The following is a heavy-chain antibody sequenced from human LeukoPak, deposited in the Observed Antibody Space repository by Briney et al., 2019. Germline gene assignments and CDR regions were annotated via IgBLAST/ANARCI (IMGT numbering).Heavy chain of an antibody. D-gene: IGHD2-2*01. Sequence: SVKVSCKASGGTFSSYAISWVRQAPGQGLEWMGGIIPIFGTANYAQKFQGRVTITADESTSTAYMELSSLRSEDTAVYYCARDGGLGYCSSTSCSNWFDPWGQGTLVTVSS. CDR3: ARDGGLGYCSSTSCSNWFDP. CDR2: IIPIFGTA. CDR1: GGTFSSYA. V-gene: IGHV1-69*13. J-gene: IGHJ5*02.